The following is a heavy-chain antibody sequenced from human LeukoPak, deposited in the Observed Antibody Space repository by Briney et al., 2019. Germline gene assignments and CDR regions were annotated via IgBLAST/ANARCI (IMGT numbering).Heavy chain of an antibody. D-gene: IGHD1-1*01. Sequence: SQTLSLTCTVSGGSISSGSYYWNWIRQPAGKGLEWIGYIYYSGSTYYNPFLKSRVTISVDTSKNQFSLKLSSVTAADTPVYYCARDAGRGNEDPRAPRSYNWFDPWGQGTLVTVSS. J-gene: IGHJ5*02. CDR3: ARDAGRGNEDPRAPRSYNWFDP. CDR1: GGSISSGSYY. V-gene: IGHV4-30-4*08. CDR2: IYYSGST.